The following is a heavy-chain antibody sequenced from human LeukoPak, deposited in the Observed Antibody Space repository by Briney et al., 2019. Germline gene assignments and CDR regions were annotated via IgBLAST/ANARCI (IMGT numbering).Heavy chain of an antibody. CDR2: ISYDGSNK. D-gene: IGHD1-26*01. CDR1: GFTFSSYA. Sequence: PGGSLRLSCAASGFTFSSYAMHWVRQAPGKGREWVAVISYDGSNKYYADSVKGRFTISRDNSKNTLYLQMNSLRAEDTAVYYCARVLVGAAGYWGQGTLVTVSS. J-gene: IGHJ4*02. CDR3: ARVLVGAAGY. V-gene: IGHV3-30*04.